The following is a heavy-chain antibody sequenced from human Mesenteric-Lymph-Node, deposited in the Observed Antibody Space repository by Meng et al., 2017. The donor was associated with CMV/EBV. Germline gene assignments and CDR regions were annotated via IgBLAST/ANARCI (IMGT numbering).Heavy chain of an antibody. Sequence: SPGTRGVRVGWLPQPPGKALEWLAFIYWDDAKRYNPSLKSRLTIAKDTSKNQVVLTLTNTDPVDTATYYCAHRSCRGTTCYLFDYWGQGTLVTVSS. D-gene: IGHD2-2*01. CDR3: AHRSCRGTTCYLFDY. CDR1: SPGTRGVR. V-gene: IGHV2-5*02. J-gene: IGHJ4*02. CDR2: IYWDDAK.